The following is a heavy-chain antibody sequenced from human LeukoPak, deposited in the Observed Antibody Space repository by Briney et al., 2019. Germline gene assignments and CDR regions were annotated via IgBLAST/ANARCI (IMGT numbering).Heavy chain of an antibody. CDR3: ARASHYYDSSGYSY. J-gene: IGHJ4*02. CDR2: ISGSGGST. D-gene: IGHD3-22*01. V-gene: IGHV3-23*01. CDR1: GFTFSSYA. Sequence: GGSLRLSCAASGFTFSSYAMSWVRQAPGKGLEWVSAISGSGGSTYYADSVKGRFTISRDNSKNTLYLQMNSLRAEDTAVYYCARASHYYDSSGYSYWGQGTLVTVSS.